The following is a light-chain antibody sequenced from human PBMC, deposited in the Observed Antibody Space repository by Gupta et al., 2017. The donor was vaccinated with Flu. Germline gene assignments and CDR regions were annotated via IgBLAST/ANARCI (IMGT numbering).Light chain of an antibody. Sequence: QSLLTPPPPVSAAPGQKVTITCSGSTSNIGNNYVSWYQQLPGTAPKLLIYDNDKRPSEIPDRFSASKSGTSATLGITGLQTGDEADYYCATWDSSLSAGVFGGGTKLTVL. CDR2: DND. CDR3: ATWDSSLSAGV. V-gene: IGLV1-51*01. CDR1: TSNIGNNY. J-gene: IGLJ3*02.